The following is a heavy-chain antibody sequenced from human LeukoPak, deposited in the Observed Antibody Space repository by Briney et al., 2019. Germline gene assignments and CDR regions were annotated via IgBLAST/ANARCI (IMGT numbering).Heavy chain of an antibody. J-gene: IGHJ6*02. D-gene: IGHD3-10*01. Sequence: SETLSLTCAVYGGSFSGYYWSWIRQPPGKGLEWIGEINHSGSTNYNPPLKSRVTISVDTSKNQFSLKLSSVTAADTAVYYCARGKYYYGSGSYYYDYYGMDVWGQGTTVTVSS. CDR3: ARGKYYYGSGSYYYDYYGMDV. CDR1: GGSFSGYY. V-gene: IGHV4-34*01. CDR2: INHSGST.